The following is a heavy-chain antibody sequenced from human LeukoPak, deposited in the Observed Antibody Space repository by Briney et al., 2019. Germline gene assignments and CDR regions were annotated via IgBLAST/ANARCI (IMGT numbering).Heavy chain of an antibody. D-gene: IGHD6-19*01. J-gene: IGHJ4*02. Sequence: GGSLRLSCAASGFTFDDYSMSWVRQVPGKGLEWVSGIKWDGGSTGYADSVKGRFTISRDNAKNSLYLQMNSLRVEDTALYYCTRDMGSGWYFPFDYWGQGTLVTVSS. CDR1: GFTFDDYS. V-gene: IGHV3-20*04. CDR3: TRDMGSGWYFPFDY. CDR2: IKWDGGST.